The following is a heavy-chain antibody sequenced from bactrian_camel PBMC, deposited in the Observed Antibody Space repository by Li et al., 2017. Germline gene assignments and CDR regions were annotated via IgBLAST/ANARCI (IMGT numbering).Heavy chain of an antibody. J-gene: IGHJ4*01. Sequence: VQLVESGGGSVQAGGSLRISCAVSGYNSNVNCMAWFRQEPGKERERVAEFDAFGRTNYADSVKGRFTISKDKAKDTVYLGMHSLKPEDTAMYYCAASRRQGWYASLTASGYNYWGQVTQVTVS. D-gene: IGHD6*01. CDR3: AASRRQGWYASLTASGYNY. CDR2: FDAFGRT. CDR1: GYNSNVNC. V-gene: IGHV3S53*01.